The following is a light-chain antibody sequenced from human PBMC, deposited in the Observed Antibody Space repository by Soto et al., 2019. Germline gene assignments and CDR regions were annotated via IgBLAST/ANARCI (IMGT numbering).Light chain of an antibody. CDR1: SSDVGGYNY. Sequence: QSALTQPASVSGAPGQSITISCTGTSSDVGGYNYVSWFQQHPGKAPKVMIYDVNNRPAGVSHRFSGSKSGNTSSLIISRLQDEDEADYYQTSYTAPSIVAFGGGTKLTVL. CDR2: DVN. J-gene: IGLJ2*01. CDR3: TSYTAPSIVA. V-gene: IGLV2-14*03.